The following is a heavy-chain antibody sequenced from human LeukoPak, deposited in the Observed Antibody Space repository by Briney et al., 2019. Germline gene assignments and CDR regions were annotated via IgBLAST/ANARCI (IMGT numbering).Heavy chain of an antibody. V-gene: IGHV1-69*13. CDR2: IIPIFGTA. J-gene: IGHJ4*02. CDR3: ARVPSLFGVGATDDFDY. D-gene: IGHD1-26*01. CDR1: GGTFSSYS. Sequence: ASVKVSCKPSGGTFSSYSISWVRQAPEPALEWMGVIIPIFGTANYAQQFQGRVTITADESTNTAYMELSSLRSEDTAVYYCARVPSLFGVGATDDFDYWGQGTLVTVSS.